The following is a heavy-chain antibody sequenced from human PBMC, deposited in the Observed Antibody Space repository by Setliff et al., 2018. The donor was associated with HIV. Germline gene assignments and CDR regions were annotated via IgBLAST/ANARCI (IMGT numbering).Heavy chain of an antibody. CDR3: ARHGQYGSGSYYNRPFDY. D-gene: IGHD3-10*01. CDR1: GYTFTKYW. CDR2: IQPDDSDT. Sequence: PGESLKISCKGSGYTFTKYWIAWVRQMPGKGLEWMGIIQPDDSDTRYSPSFQGQVTISADKSLSTAYLQWSSLKASDTAMYYCARHGQYGSGSYYNRPFDYWGQGTLVTVSS. V-gene: IGHV5-51*01. J-gene: IGHJ4*02.